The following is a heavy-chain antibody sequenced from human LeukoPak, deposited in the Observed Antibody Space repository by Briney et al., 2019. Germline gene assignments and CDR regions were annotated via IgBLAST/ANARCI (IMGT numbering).Heavy chain of an antibody. Sequence: PGGSLRLSCAASGFTFSSYSMNWVRQAPGKGLEWVSSISSSSSYIYYADSVKGRFTISRDNAKNSLYLQMNSLRAEDTAVYYCARVRRAYGDYGCFDYWGQGTLVTLSS. CDR1: GFTFSSYS. CDR3: ARVRRAYGDYGCFDY. V-gene: IGHV3-21*01. CDR2: ISSSSSYI. D-gene: IGHD4-17*01. J-gene: IGHJ4*02.